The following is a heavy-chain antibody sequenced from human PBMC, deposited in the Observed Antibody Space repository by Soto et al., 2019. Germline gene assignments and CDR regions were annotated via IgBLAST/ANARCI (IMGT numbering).Heavy chain of an antibody. CDR3: AREVQVHTPAFVY. CDR1: GGTFNTYA. CDR2: ISPTFGAA. J-gene: IGHJ4*02. V-gene: IGHV1-69*19. D-gene: IGHD3-10*01. Sequence: QVQLVQSGAEMKKPGSSVKVSCQSSGGTFNTYAMNWVRQAPGQGPEWMGDISPTFGAANYAPKFQGRVTITADEATGTSYMQLSSLTSEDTALYFCAREVQVHTPAFVYWGQGTLVTVPS.